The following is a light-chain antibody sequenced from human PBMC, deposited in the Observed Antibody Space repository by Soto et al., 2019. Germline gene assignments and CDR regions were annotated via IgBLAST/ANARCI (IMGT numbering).Light chain of an antibody. V-gene: IGKV3-11*01. CDR3: HQRQSWPRT. J-gene: IGKJ1*01. Sequence: EIVLTQSPATLSSFPGDRVTLSCRASQYINNRLAWYQHRPGQAPRLLIYQTSLRAAGIPARFSASGSGTDFTLTITDVQPEDFALYYCHQRQSWPRTFGQGT. CDR2: QTS. CDR1: QYINNR.